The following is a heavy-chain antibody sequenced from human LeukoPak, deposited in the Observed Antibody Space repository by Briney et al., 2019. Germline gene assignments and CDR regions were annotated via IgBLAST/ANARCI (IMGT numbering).Heavy chain of an antibody. Sequence: SETLSLTCTVSGGSISNYYWNWIRQPAGKELEWIGRIYTSGSTNYNPSLKSRVTMSVDTSKSQFALKLSSVTAADTAVYYCARSYYGSGSYNFDYWGQGTLVTVSS. J-gene: IGHJ4*02. CDR2: IYTSGST. CDR3: ARSYYGSGSYNFDY. D-gene: IGHD3-10*01. CDR1: GGSISNYY. V-gene: IGHV4-4*07.